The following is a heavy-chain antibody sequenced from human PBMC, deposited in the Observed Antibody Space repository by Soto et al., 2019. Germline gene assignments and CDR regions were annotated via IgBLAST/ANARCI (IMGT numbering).Heavy chain of an antibody. J-gene: IGHJ5*02. Sequence: DVQLVESGGGLVKPGGSLRLSCAASGFNFSTYGMNWVRQAPGKGLEWVSSISSKGSYIYYTPSVKGRFTISRDNAKNSLYLQLNSLRAEDTAVYYCGRDRSHYAGVGKIDPWGQGTLVAVSS. CDR1: GFNFSTYG. V-gene: IGHV3-21*02. CDR2: ISSKGSYI. D-gene: IGHD3-10*01. CDR3: GRDRSHYAGVGKIDP.